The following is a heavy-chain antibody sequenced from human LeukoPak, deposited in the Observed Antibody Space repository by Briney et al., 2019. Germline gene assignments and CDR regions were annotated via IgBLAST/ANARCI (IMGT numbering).Heavy chain of an antibody. CDR2: INHSGST. CDR1: GGSFSGYY. CDR3: ARTYTAYSSAGIFQH. V-gene: IGHV4-34*01. J-gene: IGHJ1*01. Sequence: SETLSLTCAVYGGSFSGYYWSWIRQPPGKGLEWIGEINHSGSTNYNPSLKSRVTISVDTSKNQFSLKLSSVTAADTAVYYCARTYTAYSSAGIFQHWGQGTLVTVSS. D-gene: IGHD3-16*01.